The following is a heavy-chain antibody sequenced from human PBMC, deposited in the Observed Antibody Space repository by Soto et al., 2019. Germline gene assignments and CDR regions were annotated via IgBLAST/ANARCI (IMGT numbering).Heavy chain of an antibody. CDR1: GFTFSSYA. CDR3: AKVPVSIFGVVIIFDY. CDR2: ISGSGGST. Sequence: EVQLLESGGGLVQPGGSLRLSCAASGFTFSSYAMSWVRQAPGKGLKWVSAISGSGGSTYYADSVKGRFTISRDNSKNTVYLQMNSLRAEDTAVYYCAKVPVSIFGVVIIFDYWGQGTLVTVSS. V-gene: IGHV3-23*01. J-gene: IGHJ4*02. D-gene: IGHD3-3*01.